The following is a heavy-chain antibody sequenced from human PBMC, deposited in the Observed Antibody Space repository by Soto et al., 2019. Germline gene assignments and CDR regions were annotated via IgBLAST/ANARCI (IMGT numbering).Heavy chain of an antibody. CDR3: AKDGTITIFGVVIARPDY. D-gene: IGHD3-3*01. CDR2: ISGSGGST. V-gene: IGHV3-23*01. CDR1: GFTFSNYA. Sequence: GGSLRLSCAAFGFTFSNYAMSWVRQAPGKGLEWVSAISGSGGSTYYADSGKGRFTISRDNSKNTLYLQMNSLRAEDTAVYYCAKDGTITIFGVVIARPDYWGQGTLVTVSS. J-gene: IGHJ4*02.